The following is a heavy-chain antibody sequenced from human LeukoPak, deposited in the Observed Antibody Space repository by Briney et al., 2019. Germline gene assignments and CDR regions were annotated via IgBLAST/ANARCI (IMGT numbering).Heavy chain of an antibody. Sequence: GGSLRLSCAASGFTVSSSYMSWVRQAPGKGLEWVSIISSAGTTYYADSVKGRFTISRDNSKNTVYLQVNSLRDEDTAVYYCARDLEAANTYYFDYWGQGTTVTVSS. CDR2: ISSAGTT. D-gene: IGHD6-13*01. V-gene: IGHV3-66*01. CDR1: GFTVSSSY. CDR3: ARDLEAANTYYFDY. J-gene: IGHJ4*02.